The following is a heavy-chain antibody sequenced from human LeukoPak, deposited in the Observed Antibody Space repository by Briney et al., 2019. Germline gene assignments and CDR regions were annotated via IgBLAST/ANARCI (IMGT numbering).Heavy chain of an antibody. V-gene: IGHV4-59*08. Sequence: SETLSLTCTVSGGSTSNYYWSWIRQPPGKGLEWIAYIFQSGDARYNPSLKSRVTIALDTSKNQFSLTLSSVTAADTAVYYCARHFLRGGFDSWGQGVLAPVSS. D-gene: IGHD5-12*01. J-gene: IGHJ4*02. CDR1: GGSTSNYY. CDR3: ARHFLRGGFDS. CDR2: IFQSGDA.